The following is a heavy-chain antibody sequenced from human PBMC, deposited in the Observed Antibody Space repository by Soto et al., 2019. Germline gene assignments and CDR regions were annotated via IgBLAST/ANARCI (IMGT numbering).Heavy chain of an antibody. J-gene: IGHJ6*02. V-gene: IGHV1-69*13. CDR1: GGTFSSYA. Sequence: GASVKVSCKASGGTFSSYASSWVRHSPGQGLEWMGGIIPIFGTANYAQKFQGRVTITADESTSTAYMELSSLRSEDKAVYYCAKDSYGSSSWEVLGYYYGMDVWGQRTTVTVSS. CDR3: AKDSYGSSSWEVLGYYYGMDV. D-gene: IGHD6-13*01. CDR2: IIPIFGTA.